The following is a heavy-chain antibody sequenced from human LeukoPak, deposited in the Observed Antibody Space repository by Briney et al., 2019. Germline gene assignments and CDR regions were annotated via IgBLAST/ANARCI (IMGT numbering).Heavy chain of an antibody. CDR1: GFTFRSYG. CDR2: VSVSGGTT. V-gene: IGHV3-23*01. Sequence: GGSLRLSCAASGFTFRSYGMSWVRQAPGKGLEWVSAVSVSGGTTYYADSVKGRFTISRDNSKNTLYLQMNSLRTEETAVYYCAKGPAMVRGTFDPWGQGTLVTVSS. CDR3: AKGPAMVRGTFDP. D-gene: IGHD3-10*01. J-gene: IGHJ5*02.